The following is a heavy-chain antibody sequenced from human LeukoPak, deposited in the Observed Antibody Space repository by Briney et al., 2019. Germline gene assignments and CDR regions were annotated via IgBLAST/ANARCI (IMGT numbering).Heavy chain of an antibody. CDR2: IYSGGHT. D-gene: IGHD3-22*01. J-gene: IGHJ4*02. V-gene: IGHV3-53*01. CDR1: GFTVSSNY. CDR3: ARDLRKYYYDSSGYYLDY. Sequence: GGSLRLSCAASGFTVSSNYMNWVRQAPGKGLEWVSVIYSGGHTYYADSVKGRFTISRDNSKNTLYLQMNSLRAEDTAVYYCARDLRKYYYDSSGYYLDYWGQGTLVTVSS.